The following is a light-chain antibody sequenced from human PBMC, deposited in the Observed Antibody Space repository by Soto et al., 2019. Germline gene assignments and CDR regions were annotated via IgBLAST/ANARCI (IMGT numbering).Light chain of an antibody. J-gene: IGKJ1*01. CDR3: QQYNSCSRT. CDR2: DAS. CDR1: QSISSW. V-gene: IGKV1-5*01. Sequence: DIQMTQSPSTLSASVGDRVTITCRASQSISSWLAWYQQKPGKAPKLLIYDASSLESGVPSRFSGSGSGTECTLTISSLQPDDFAAYYCQQYNSCSRTFGQGTKVEIK.